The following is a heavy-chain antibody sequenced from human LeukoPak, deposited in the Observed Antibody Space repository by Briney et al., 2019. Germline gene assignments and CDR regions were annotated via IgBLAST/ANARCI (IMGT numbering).Heavy chain of an antibody. J-gene: IGHJ4*02. D-gene: IGHD6-19*01. Sequence: ASVKVSCKASGGTFSSYAISWVRQAPGQGLEWMGGIIPIFGTANYAQKFQGRVTITTDESTSTAYMELSSLRSEDTAVYYCARAAEPWPSGYYFDYWGQGTLVTVSS. CDR2: IIPIFGTA. V-gene: IGHV1-69*05. CDR1: GGTFSSYA. CDR3: ARAAEPWPSGYYFDY.